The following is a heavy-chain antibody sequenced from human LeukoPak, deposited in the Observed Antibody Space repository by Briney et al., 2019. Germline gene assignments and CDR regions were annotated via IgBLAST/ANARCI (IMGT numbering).Heavy chain of an antibody. D-gene: IGHD3-3*01. CDR2: IGTAGDT. CDR3: AKDPDRYYDFWSGYHAGAFDI. V-gene: IGHV3-13*01. Sequence: GGSLRLSCAASGFTFSSYDMHWVRQATGKGLEWVSAIGTAGDTCYPGSVKGRFTISRDNSKNTLYLQMNSLRAEDTAVYYCAKDPDRYYDFWSGYHAGAFDIWGQGTMVTVSS. J-gene: IGHJ3*02. CDR1: GFTFSSYD.